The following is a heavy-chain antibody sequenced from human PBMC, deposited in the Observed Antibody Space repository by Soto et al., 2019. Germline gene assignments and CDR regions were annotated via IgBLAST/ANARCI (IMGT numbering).Heavy chain of an antibody. Sequence: SETLSLTCTVSGASLSSISYYWGWIRQPPGKGLEWVGSIFFTGNIYSNPSLKSRVTISVDTSRNQFSLMVNSVTAADTAVYYCASRHWSGGSCYNPGLVSWGQGALVTVSS. CDR3: ASRHWSGGSCYNPGLVS. D-gene: IGHD2-15*01. V-gene: IGHV4-39*01. J-gene: IGHJ5*02. CDR1: GASLSSISYY. CDR2: IFFTGNI.